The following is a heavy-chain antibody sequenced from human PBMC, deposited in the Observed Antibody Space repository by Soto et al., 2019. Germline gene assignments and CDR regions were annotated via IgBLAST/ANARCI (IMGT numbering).Heavy chain of an antibody. J-gene: IGHJ6*02. D-gene: IGHD6-13*01. CDR1: GGTFSSYG. CDR2: IIPIFGTA. V-gene: IGHV1-69*12. Sequence: QVQLVQSGAEVKKPGSSVKVSCKASGGTFSSYGISWVRQAPGQGLEWMGGIIPIFGTANYAQKFQGRVTSTADESTSTAYIELSSLRSEDTAVHYCARGEAARYYHGMDVWGQGTTVTVSS. CDR3: ARGEAARYYHGMDV.